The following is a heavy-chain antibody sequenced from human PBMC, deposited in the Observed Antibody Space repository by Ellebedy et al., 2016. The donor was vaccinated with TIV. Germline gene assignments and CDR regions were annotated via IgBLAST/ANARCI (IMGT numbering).Heavy chain of an antibody. CDR2: ISFDGSNK. Sequence: PGGSLGLSCAASGFTFSSYAMHRVRQAPGKGLEWVAVISFDGSNKYYADSVKGRFTISRDNSKNTLYLQMNSLRAEDTAVYYCARGSRWLQFSGDVWGQGTTVTVSS. D-gene: IGHD5-24*01. CDR1: GFTFSSYA. V-gene: IGHV3-30-3*01. J-gene: IGHJ6*02. CDR3: ARGSRWLQFSGDV.